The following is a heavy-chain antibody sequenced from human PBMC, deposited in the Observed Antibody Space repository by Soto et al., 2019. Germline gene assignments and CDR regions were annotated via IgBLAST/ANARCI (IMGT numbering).Heavy chain of an antibody. D-gene: IGHD3-9*01. V-gene: IGHV4-4*02. J-gene: IGHJ4*02. CDR3: ASKRYFDWLSSLDY. CDR1: GGSISSSNW. CDR2: IYHSGST. Sequence: SETLSLTCAVSGGSISSSNWRSWVRQPPGKGLEWIGEIYHSGSTNYNPSLKSRVTISVDKSKNQFSLKLSSVTAADTAVYYCASKRYFDWLSSLDYWGQGTLVTVSS.